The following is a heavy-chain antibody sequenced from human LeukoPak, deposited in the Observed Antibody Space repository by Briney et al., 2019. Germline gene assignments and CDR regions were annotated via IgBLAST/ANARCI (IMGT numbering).Heavy chain of an antibody. J-gene: IGHJ6*04. D-gene: IGHD3-10*01. CDR2: IHPGDSDT. Sequence: GESLKISCKGSGYSFTSYWIGWVRQMPGKGLEWMGIIHPGDSDTRYSPSFQGQVTISADKSISTAYLQWSSLKASDTAMYYCARLGGYGSGSMGYYYYGMDVWGKGTTVTVSS. CDR3: ARLGGYGSGSMGYYYYGMDV. CDR1: GYSFTSYW. V-gene: IGHV5-51*01.